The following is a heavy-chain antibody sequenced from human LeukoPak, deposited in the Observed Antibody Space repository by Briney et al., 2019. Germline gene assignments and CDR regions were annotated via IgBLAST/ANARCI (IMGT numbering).Heavy chain of an antibody. D-gene: IGHD1-26*01. J-gene: IGHJ3*02. CDR1: GFTFSSHA. Sequence: GGSLRLSCAASGFTFSSHAMNWVRQAPGRGLEWISSISTDSLTIKYADFVSGQFTISRDNAEHLLFLQMNSLRAEDTAVYYCARKAQTGSHSGPFDIWGQGTLVTVSS. CDR2: ISTDSLTI. V-gene: IGHV3-48*04. CDR3: ARKAQTGSHSGPFDI.